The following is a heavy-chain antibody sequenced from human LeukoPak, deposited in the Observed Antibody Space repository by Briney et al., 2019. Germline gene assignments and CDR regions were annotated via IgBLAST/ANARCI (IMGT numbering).Heavy chain of an antibody. J-gene: IGHJ4*02. V-gene: IGHV4-59*01. CDR2: IYYSGST. CDR3: ARSSRRDGYKADY. D-gene: IGHD5-24*01. CDR1: GGSISSYY. Sequence: SETLSLTCTVSGGSISSYYWSWIRQPPGKGLEWIGYIYYSGSTNYNPSLKGRVTISVDTSKNQFSLKLSSVTAADTAVYYCARSSRRDGYKADYWGQGTLVTVSS.